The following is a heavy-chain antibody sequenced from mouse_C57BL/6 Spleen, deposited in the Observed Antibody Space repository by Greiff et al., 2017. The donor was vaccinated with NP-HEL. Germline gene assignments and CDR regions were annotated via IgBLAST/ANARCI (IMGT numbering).Heavy chain of an antibody. D-gene: IGHD4-1*01. J-gene: IGHJ2*01. V-gene: IGHV14-4*01. CDR3: TPNWNKGY. Sequence: EVQLQQSGAELVRPGASVKLSCTASGFNIKDDYMHWVKQRPEQGLEWIGWIDPENGDTEYASKFQGKATITADTSSNTAYLQLSSLTSEDTAVYYCTPNWNKGYWGQGTTLTVSS. CDR2: IDPENGDT. CDR1: GFNIKDDY.